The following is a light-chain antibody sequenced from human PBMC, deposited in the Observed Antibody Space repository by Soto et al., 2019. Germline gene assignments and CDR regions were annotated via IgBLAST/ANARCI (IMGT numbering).Light chain of an antibody. J-gene: IGKJ2*02. CDR2: WAS. Sequence: DIVMTQSPDSLGVSLGERATITCKASQSILYNSNKKSYLAWFQQKPGQPPKVLIYWASTRESGVPDRFSGSGSGADFTLTISSLQAEDVAVYYCQQYYSLPCTFGQGTKLEIK. CDR1: QSILYNSNKKSY. CDR3: QQYYSLPCT. V-gene: IGKV4-1*01.